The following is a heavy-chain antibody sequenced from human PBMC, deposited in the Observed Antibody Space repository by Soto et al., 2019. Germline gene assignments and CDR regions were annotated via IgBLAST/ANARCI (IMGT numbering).Heavy chain of an antibody. J-gene: IGHJ3*02. CDR3: AKDRSRTGIAHVFEI. CDR2: LTDSGGNK. CDR1: GFTFRNYA. D-gene: IGHD6-13*01. Sequence: GGSLRLSCAASGFTFRNYAMSWVRQAPGKGLEWVSALTDSGGNKYHADSVKGRFTISRDNSKDTLYLQMNSLRAEDTAVYYCAKDRSRTGIAHVFEIWGQGTMVTVSS. V-gene: IGHV3-23*01.